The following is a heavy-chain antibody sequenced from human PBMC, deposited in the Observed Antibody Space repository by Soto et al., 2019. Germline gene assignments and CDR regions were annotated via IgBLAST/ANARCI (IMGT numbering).Heavy chain of an antibody. CDR3: ASGIVGVFSTPAHYYYYMDV. J-gene: IGHJ6*03. CDR2: IKQDGSEK. Sequence: EVQLVESGGGLVQPGGSLRLSCAASGFTFSRSWMSWVRQAPGKGLEWVANIKQDGSEKYYVDSVKGRFSISRDNAKNSLNLQMNSLRVEDTAVYYCASGIVGVFSTPAHYYYYMDVWGKGTTVTVSS. D-gene: IGHD3-3*01. V-gene: IGHV3-7*01. CDR1: GFTFSRSW.